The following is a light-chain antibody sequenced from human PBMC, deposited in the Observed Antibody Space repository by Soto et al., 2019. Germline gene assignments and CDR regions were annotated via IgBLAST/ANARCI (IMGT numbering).Light chain of an antibody. CDR3: QQYYDTPYT. CDR2: WAS. Sequence: DIVMTQSPDSLAVSLGERATINCKSSHNLLYTSNNKNYLAWYQHKAGQPPQLLIYWASTRESGVPDRFSGSGSGTDFSLTIRNLKAEDGADYYCQQYYDTPYTFGQGTKLEI. J-gene: IGKJ2*01. CDR1: HNLLYTSNNKNY. V-gene: IGKV4-1*01.